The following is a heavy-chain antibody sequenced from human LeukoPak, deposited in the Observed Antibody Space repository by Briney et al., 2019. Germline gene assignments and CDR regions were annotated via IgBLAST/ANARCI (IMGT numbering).Heavy chain of an antibody. D-gene: IGHD2-2*01. CDR1: GGSIISSFYY. CDR2: IYYSGST. J-gene: IGHJ4*02. Sequence: SETLSLTCTVSGGSIISSFYYWGWIRQPPGKGLEWIGSIYYSGSTYYNPSLNSRVTISVDTSKNRFSLKVTSLTAADTAVYFCARHGMPRDIVVPPARRLFDSWGRGTLVTVSS. V-gene: IGHV4-39*01. CDR3: ARHGMPRDIVVPPARRLFDS.